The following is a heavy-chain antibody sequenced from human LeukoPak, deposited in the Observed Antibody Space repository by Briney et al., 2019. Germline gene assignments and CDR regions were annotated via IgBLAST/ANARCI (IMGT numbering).Heavy chain of an antibody. CDR2: INPNSGGT. D-gene: IGHD3-9*01. CDR1: GYTFTGYY. J-gene: IGHJ6*02. CDR3: ARELGITIFQGMYV. Sequence: ASVKVSCKASGYTFTGYYMHWVRQAPGQGLEWMGWINPNSGGTNYAQKFQGRVTMTRDTSIGTAYMELSRLRSDDTAVYYCARELGITIFQGMYVWGQGTTVTVSS. V-gene: IGHV1-2*02.